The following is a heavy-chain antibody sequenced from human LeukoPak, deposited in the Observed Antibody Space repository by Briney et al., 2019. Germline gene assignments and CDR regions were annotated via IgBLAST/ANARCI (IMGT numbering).Heavy chain of an antibody. CDR3: ARIPSPGWFDP. CDR2: IYQSGST. Sequence: SETLSLTCTVSGYSISSGYYWGWIRQPPGRGLQWIGSIYQSGSTYYNPSLKSRVTISVDTSKNQFSLKLPSVTAADTAVYYCARIPSPGWFDPWGQGTLVTVSS. CDR1: GYSISSGYY. J-gene: IGHJ5*02. V-gene: IGHV4-38-2*02.